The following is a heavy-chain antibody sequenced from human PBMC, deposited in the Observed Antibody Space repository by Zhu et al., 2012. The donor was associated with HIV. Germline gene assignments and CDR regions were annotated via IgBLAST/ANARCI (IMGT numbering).Heavy chain of an antibody. V-gene: IGHV4-34*01. Sequence: QVQLQQWGAGLLKPSETLSLTCAVYGGSFSGYYWSWIRQPPGKGWSGLGKSIIVERTNYNPSLKSRVTISVDTSKNQFSLKLSSVTAADTAVYYCARGRDNAAAGIRLYYFDYWGQGTLVTSPQ. J-gene: IGHJ4*02. D-gene: IGHD6-13*01. CDR3: ARGRDNAAAGIRLYYFDY. CDR2: SIIVERT. CDR1: GGSFSGYY.